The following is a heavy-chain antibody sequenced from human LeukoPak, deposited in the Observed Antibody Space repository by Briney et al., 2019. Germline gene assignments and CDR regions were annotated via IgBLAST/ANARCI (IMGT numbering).Heavy chain of an antibody. Sequence: GGSLRLSCAASRFTFSSYSMNWVRQAPGKGLEWVSSISSSSSYIYYADSVKGRLTISRDNAKNSLYLQMNSLRAEDTAVYYCARSMTTVTTFDYWGQGTLVTVSS. CDR1: RFTFSSYS. J-gene: IGHJ4*02. CDR2: ISSSSSYI. V-gene: IGHV3-21*01. D-gene: IGHD4-17*01. CDR3: ARSMTTVTTFDY.